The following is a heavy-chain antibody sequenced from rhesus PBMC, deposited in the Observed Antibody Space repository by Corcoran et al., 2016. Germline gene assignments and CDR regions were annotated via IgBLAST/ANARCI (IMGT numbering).Heavy chain of an antibody. V-gene: IGHV4S19*01. CDR1: GGSVSSSNW. J-gene: IGHJ4*01. CDR2: ISGSSGST. CDR3: AREYSYFDY. D-gene: IGHD4-23*01. Sequence: QVQLQESGPGLVKPSETLSLTCAVSGGSVSSSNWWSWIRQPPGKGLEWIGTISGSSGSTNYHPSLKNRVTISKDTSKHQFSLKLSSVTAADTAVYYCAREYSYFDYWGQGVLVTVSS.